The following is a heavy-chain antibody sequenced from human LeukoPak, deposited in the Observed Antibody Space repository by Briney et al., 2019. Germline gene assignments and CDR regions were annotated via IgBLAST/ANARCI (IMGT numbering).Heavy chain of an antibody. CDR3: ARSPSYYGSAHYFDY. D-gene: IGHD3-10*01. V-gene: IGHV3-53*01. CDR1: EFTVSSNY. CDR2: IYSDGRT. Sequence: GGSLRLSCAASEFTVSSNYMSWVRQAPGEGLEWGSVIYSDGRTYYPGSVKGRFINSRDNSKNTLYLQMNSLGAEDTAVYYCARSPSYYGSAHYFDYWGQGTLVTVSS. J-gene: IGHJ4*02.